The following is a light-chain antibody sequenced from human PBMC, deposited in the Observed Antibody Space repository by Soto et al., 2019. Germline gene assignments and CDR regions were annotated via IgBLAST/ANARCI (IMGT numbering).Light chain of an antibody. CDR1: QGISSY. J-gene: IGKJ5*01. CDR3: QQYSNLIT. CDR2: AAS. V-gene: IGKV1-9*01. Sequence: DIQLTQSPSFLSASVGDRVTITCRASQGISSYLAWYQQKPGKAPKLLIYAASTLQSGVPSRFSGSGSGTEFTLTISSLQPEDIATYYCQQYSNLITFGQGTRLEIK.